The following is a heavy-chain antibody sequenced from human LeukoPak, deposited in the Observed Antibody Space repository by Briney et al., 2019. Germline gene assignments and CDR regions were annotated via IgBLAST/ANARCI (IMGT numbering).Heavy chain of an antibody. CDR2: INPNSGGT. CDR3: AREPYYDFWSGIDQIDY. Sequence: ASVNVSCKASGYTFTGYYMHWVRQAPGQGLEWMGRINPNSGGTNYAQKFQGRVTMTRDTSISTAYMELSRLRFDDTAVYYCAREPYYDFWSGIDQIDYWGQGTLVTVSS. D-gene: IGHD3-3*01. J-gene: IGHJ4*02. V-gene: IGHV1-2*06. CDR1: GYTFTGYY.